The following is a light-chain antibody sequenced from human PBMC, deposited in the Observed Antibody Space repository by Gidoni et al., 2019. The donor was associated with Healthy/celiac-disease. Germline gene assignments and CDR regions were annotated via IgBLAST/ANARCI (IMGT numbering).Light chain of an antibody. V-gene: IGKV3-11*01. CDR3: QQRSNWPPIFT. Sequence: DIVLTPSPATLSLSPGDSATLSCRASQSVSSYLAWYQQKPGQAPRLLIYDASNRATGIPARFSGSGSGTDFTLTISSLEPEDFAVYYCQQRSNWPPIFTFGPGTKVDIK. CDR1: QSVSSY. J-gene: IGKJ3*01. CDR2: DAS.